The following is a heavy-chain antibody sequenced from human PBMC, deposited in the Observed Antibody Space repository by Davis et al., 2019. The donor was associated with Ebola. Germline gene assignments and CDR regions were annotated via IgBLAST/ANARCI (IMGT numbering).Heavy chain of an antibody. J-gene: IGHJ6*02. CDR1: GASFSGYY. CDR3: ARRHITVVRGVKGSYYFYGMDV. V-gene: IGHV4-34*01. CDR2: INHSGST. Sequence: SETLSLTCAVFGASFSGYYWSWIRQPPGRGLEWIGDINHSGSTNYNPSLKSRVTLSVDTSKNQFSLKLASVTAADAAVYYCARRHITVVRGVKGSYYFYGMDVWGQGTTVTVSS. D-gene: IGHD3-10*01.